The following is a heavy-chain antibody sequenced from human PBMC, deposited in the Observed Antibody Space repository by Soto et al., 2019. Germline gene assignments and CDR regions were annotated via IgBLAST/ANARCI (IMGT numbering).Heavy chain of an antibody. CDR2: IKLDAREK. Sequence: EVQLVESGGGLVQPGGSLRLSCAASGFTFGYYWMSWGRQAPGKGLEWLATIKLDAREKKYVDSVKGRFTLSRDNAKNSLYMQMDSLRAADTAVYYCARVSGYGSGASVNHDLDYWGHGTLVTVSS. D-gene: IGHD3-10*01. J-gene: IGHJ4*01. CDR3: ARVSGYGSGASVNHDLDY. CDR1: GFTFGYYW. V-gene: IGHV3-7*01.